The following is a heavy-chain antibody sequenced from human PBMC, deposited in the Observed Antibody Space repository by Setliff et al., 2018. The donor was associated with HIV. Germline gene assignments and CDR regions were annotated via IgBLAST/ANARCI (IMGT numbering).Heavy chain of an antibody. Sequence: ASVKVSCKASGYSFTNYGISWVRQAPGQGLEWVGRISPYNGDTKYAQQLQGRVTMTTDTSTSTAYMELRSLRSDDTAVYYCARDGYYYDGSAYSTFDYWGQGTLVTVSS. D-gene: IGHD3-22*01. J-gene: IGHJ4*02. V-gene: IGHV1-18*01. CDR2: ISPYNGDT. CDR3: ARDGYYYDGSAYSTFDY. CDR1: GYSFTNYG.